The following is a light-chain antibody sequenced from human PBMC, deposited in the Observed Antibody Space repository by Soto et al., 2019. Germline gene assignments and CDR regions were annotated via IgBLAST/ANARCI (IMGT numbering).Light chain of an antibody. J-gene: IGKJ1*01. CDR1: QSISSSY. V-gene: IGKV3-20*01. CDR2: HAS. Sequence: ELVLTQSPGTLSLSPGERATLSCRASQSISSSYLAWYQQKPGQAPRLLIYHASSRATGIPDRFIGSGSGTDFTLTISRLEPEDFAVYYCQHYGGSAGTFGQGTKVEIK. CDR3: QHYGGSAGT.